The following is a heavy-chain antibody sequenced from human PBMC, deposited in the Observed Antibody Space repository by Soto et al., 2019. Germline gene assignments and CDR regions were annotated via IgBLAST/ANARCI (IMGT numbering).Heavy chain of an antibody. V-gene: IGHV3-48*01. CDR1: GFTFSSYS. Sequence: GGSLRLSCAASGFTFSSYSMNWVRQAPGKGLEWVSYISSSSSTIYYADSVKGRFTISRDNAKNSLYLQMNSLRAEDTAVYYCARVADSGYDRLWSGYFDYWGQGTLVTVSS. CDR3: ARVADSGYDRLWSGYFDY. D-gene: IGHD5-12*01. CDR2: ISSSSSTI. J-gene: IGHJ4*02.